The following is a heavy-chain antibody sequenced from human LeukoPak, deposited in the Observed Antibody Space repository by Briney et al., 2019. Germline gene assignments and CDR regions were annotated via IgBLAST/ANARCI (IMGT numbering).Heavy chain of an antibody. CDR1: GFTVSSNY. J-gene: IGHJ4*02. Sequence: GGSLRLSCAASGFTVSSNYMSWVRQAPGKGLEWVSVIYSCGSTYYAESVKGRFTVSRDNSKNMLYMQMNSLRAEDTAVYYCVKTQTHFGDYRRDYWGQGTLVTVSS. V-gene: IGHV3-53*01. CDR3: VKTQTHFGDYRRDY. D-gene: IGHD4-17*01. CDR2: IYSCGST.